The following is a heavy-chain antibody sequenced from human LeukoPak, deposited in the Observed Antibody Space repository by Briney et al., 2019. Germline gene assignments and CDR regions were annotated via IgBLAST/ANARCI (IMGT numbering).Heavy chain of an antibody. Sequence: GESLKISCKGSGYRFTNFWIGWVRQMTGKGLEWMGIIHPGDSDTRYSPSFQGQVTISADKSISTAYLQWNSLKASDTAMYYCARRSGSYFDYWGQGTLVTVSS. CDR3: ARRSGSYFDY. CDR2: IHPGDSDT. V-gene: IGHV5-51*01. CDR1: GYRFTNFW. J-gene: IGHJ4*02. D-gene: IGHD1-26*01.